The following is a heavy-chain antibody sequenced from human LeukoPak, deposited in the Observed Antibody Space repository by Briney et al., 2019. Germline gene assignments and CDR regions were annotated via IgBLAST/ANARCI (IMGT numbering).Heavy chain of an antibody. Sequence: GESLEISCKGSGYSFTNYWIGWVRQMPGKGLEWMGIIYPGDSDTRYSPSFRGQVTISADKSISTAYLQWSSLKASDTAMYFCARRGSSWYLDYWGQGTLVTVSS. V-gene: IGHV5-51*01. CDR3: ARRGSSWYLDY. CDR2: IYPGDSDT. CDR1: GYSFTNYW. D-gene: IGHD6-13*01. J-gene: IGHJ4*02.